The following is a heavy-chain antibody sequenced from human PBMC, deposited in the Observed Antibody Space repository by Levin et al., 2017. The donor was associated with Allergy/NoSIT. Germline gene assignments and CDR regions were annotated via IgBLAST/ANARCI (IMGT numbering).Heavy chain of an antibody. CDR1: GFTFSSYS. CDR3: ARERYCGGDCLIDY. J-gene: IGHJ4*02. Sequence: GESLKISCAASGFTFSSYSMNWVRQAPGKGLEWVSYISSSSSTIYYADSVKGRFTFSRDNAKNSLYLQMNSLRDEDTAVYYCARERYCGGDCLIDYWGQGTLVTVSS. CDR2: ISSSSSTI. D-gene: IGHD2-21*01. V-gene: IGHV3-48*02.